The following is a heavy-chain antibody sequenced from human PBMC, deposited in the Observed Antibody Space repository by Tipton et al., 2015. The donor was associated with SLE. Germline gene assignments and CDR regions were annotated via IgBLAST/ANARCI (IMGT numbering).Heavy chain of an antibody. V-gene: IGHV3-74*01. D-gene: IGHD2-21*02. CDR3: AREAMTYDS. CDR2: INSGGTTT. Sequence: SLRLSCAASGFTFSSYGMHWVRQVPGKGLLWVSHINSGGTTTTYADSVKGRFTISRDNTKNTLYLHMNSLRAEDTAVYYCAREAMTYDSWGQGTLVTVSS. J-gene: IGHJ5*01. CDR1: GFTFSSYG.